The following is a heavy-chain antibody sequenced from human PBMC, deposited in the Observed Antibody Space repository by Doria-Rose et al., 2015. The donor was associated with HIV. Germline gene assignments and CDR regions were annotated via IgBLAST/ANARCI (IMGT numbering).Heavy chain of an antibody. CDR2: NFSDDEK. CDR3: ARIKSSRWYHKYYFDF. Sequence: QITLKESGPVLVKPTETLTLTCTVSGVSLSSPGMGVSWIRQPPGNALEWLAKNFSDDEKSYKTSLKSRLTISRGTSKSQVVLTMTDMDPVDTATYYCARIKSSRWYHKYYFDFWGQGTLVIVSA. CDR1: GVSLSSPGMG. D-gene: IGHD6-13*01. J-gene: IGHJ4*02. V-gene: IGHV2-26*01.